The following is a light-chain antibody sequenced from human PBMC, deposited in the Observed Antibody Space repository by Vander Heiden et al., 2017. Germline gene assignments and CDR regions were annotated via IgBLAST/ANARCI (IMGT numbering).Light chain of an antibody. CDR3: NSRDSSGHRLL. J-gene: IGLJ2*01. CDR1: SLRVYS. V-gene: IGLV3-19*01. CDR2: AKN. Sequence: SSELTQDPAVSAALGQTVTITCQADSLRVYSASWYQQKPAQSPVLVIYAKNDRPSGIPDRFSGSRTGNTASLTISGAQAEDEADYYCNSRDSSGHRLLFGGGTKLTVL.